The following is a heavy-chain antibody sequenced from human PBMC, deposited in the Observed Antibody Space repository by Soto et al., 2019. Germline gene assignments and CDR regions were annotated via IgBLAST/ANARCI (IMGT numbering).Heavy chain of an antibody. Sequence: GASVKVSCKAYGYTFISYGISWVRQAPGQGLEWMGWISGHNGDTKYAQKFQGRVTMTTDTSTSTAYMEVRSLRSDDTAVYYCARGFHWNYAFDIWGQGKMVTVPS. CDR2: ISGHNGDT. D-gene: IGHD1-7*01. CDR1: GYTFISYG. V-gene: IGHV1-18*01. CDR3: ARGFHWNYAFDI. J-gene: IGHJ3*02.